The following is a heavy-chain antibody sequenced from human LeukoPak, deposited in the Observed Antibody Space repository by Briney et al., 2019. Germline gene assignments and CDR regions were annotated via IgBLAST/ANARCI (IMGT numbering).Heavy chain of an antibody. CDR3: ARGQSRRYYDSSGDYYYYYGMDV. CDR1: GYTFTSYD. CDR2: MNPNSGNT. Sequence: ASVKVSCKASGYTFTSYDINWVRQATGQGLEWMGWMNPNSGNTGYAQKFQGWVTMTRDTSISTAYMELSRLRSDDTAVYYCARGQSRRYYDSSGDYYYYYGMDVWGQGTTVTVSS. D-gene: IGHD3-22*01. V-gene: IGHV1-8*01. J-gene: IGHJ6*02.